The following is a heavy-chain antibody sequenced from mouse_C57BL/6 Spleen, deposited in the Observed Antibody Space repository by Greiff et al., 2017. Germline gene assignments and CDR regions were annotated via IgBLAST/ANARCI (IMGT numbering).Heavy chain of an antibody. CDR3: ANGGKVYFEV. CDR2: IYPRSGNT. J-gene: IGHJ1*03. V-gene: IGHV1-81*01. Sequence: QVQLQQSGAELARPGASVKLSCKASGYTFTSYGISWVKQRTGQGLEWIGEIYPRSGNTYYNEKFKGKATLTADKSSSTAYMELRSLTSEDSAVYFGANGGKVYFEVWGTGTTVTVSS. CDR1: GYTFTSYG. D-gene: IGHD1-1*02.